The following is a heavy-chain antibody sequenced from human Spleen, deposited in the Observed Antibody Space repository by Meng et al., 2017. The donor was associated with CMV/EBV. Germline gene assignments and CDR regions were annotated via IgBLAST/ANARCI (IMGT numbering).Heavy chain of an antibody. CDR2: AYYKGGT. CDR3: AREREATFDY. J-gene: IGHJ4*02. V-gene: IGHV4-39*07. CDR1: GDSVTSSRHY. Sequence: SETLSLTCTVSGDSVTSSRHYWGWVRQPPGKGLEWIGSAYYKGGTYYNPSLKSRVSISVDASENQFSLKLTSVTAADTAVYFCAREREATFDYWGQGTLVTVSS.